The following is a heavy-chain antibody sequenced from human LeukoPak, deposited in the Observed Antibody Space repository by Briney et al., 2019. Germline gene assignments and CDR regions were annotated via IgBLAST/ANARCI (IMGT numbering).Heavy chain of an antibody. D-gene: IGHD7-27*01. V-gene: IGHV3-9*01. CDR3: AKDIAAPLATGAFDI. J-gene: IGHJ3*02. CDR2: ISWNSGSI. CDR1: GFTFDDHA. Sequence: GGSLRLSCAASGFTFDDHAMHWVRQAPGKGLEWVSGISWNSGSIGYADSVKGRFTISRDNAKNSLYLQMNSLRAEDTALYYCAKDIAAPLATGAFDIWGQGTMVTVSS.